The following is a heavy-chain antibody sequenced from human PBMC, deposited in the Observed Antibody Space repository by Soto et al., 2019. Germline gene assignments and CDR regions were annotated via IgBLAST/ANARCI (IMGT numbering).Heavy chain of an antibody. CDR1: GFTFSDHY. CDR2: TKDKANSYTA. J-gene: IGHJ4*02. CDR3: TTEGALPGPDFDY. Sequence: EVQLVESGGGLVQPGGSLRLSCVASGFTFSDHYIAWVRQAPGKGLEWVGRTKDKANSYTAEYAASVKGRFTISRDDSKNTLYLQMNSLKTEDTAVYYCTTEGALPGPDFDYWGQGTLVTVSS. V-gene: IGHV3-72*01. D-gene: IGHD3-16*01.